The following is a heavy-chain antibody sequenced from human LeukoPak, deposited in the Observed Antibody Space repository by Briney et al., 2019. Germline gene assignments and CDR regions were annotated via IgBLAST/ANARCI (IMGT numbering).Heavy chain of an antibody. V-gene: IGHV3-21*01. J-gene: IGHJ4*02. CDR3: ARLNTAMGAIDY. D-gene: IGHD5-18*01. CDR2: ISSSSSYI. CDR1: GFTFGDYA. Sequence: GGSLRLSCTASGFTFGDYAMTWVRQAPGKGLEWVSSISSSSSYIYYADSVKGRFTISRDNAKNSLYLHMNSLRAEDTAVYYCARLNTAMGAIDYWGQGTLVTVSS.